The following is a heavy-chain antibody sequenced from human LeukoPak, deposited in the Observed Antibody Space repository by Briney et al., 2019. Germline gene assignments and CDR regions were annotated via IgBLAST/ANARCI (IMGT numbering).Heavy chain of an antibody. CDR1: GYTFTSYG. CDR2: ISAYNGNT. V-gene: IGHV1-18*01. J-gene: IGHJ4*02. Sequence: ASVKVSCKASGYTFTSYGISWVRQAPGQGLEWMGWISAYNGNTNYAQKLQGRVTMTTDTSTSTAYMELRSLRSDDTAVYYCAREATFGVVIITLGYWRQGTLVTVSS. CDR3: AREATFGVVIITLGY. D-gene: IGHD3-3*01.